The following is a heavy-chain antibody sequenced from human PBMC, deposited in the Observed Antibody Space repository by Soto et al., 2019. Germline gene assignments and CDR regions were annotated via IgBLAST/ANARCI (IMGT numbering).Heavy chain of an antibody. D-gene: IGHD4-17*01. V-gene: IGHV4-61*01. CDR3: ARTTAVPNTLRSRYFFDY. J-gene: IGHJ4*02. CDR1: GGSVSNKTYY. CDR2: VYYSGTT. Sequence: SETLSLTCSVSGGSVSNKTYYWSWVRQPPGKRLEWIGYVYYSGTTNYNPSLKSRVTISVDLSKNQFSLRLSSVTTADTALYYCARTTAVPNTLRSRYFFDYWGQGTLVTVSS.